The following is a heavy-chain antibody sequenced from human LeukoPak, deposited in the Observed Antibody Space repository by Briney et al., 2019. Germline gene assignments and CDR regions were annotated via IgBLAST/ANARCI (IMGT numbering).Heavy chain of an antibody. Sequence: PGGSLRLSCAASGFTFDDYGMSWVRQAPGKGLEWVSGINWNGGSTGYADSVKGRFTISRDNAKNSLYLQMNSLRAEDTALYYCARAWPRYSSSWYPDYWGQGTLVTVSS. D-gene: IGHD6-13*01. J-gene: IGHJ4*02. CDR1: GFTFDDYG. V-gene: IGHV3-20*04. CDR3: ARAWPRYSSSWYPDY. CDR2: INWNGGST.